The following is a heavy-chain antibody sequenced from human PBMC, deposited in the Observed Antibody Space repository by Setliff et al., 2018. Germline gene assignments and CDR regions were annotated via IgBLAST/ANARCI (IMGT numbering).Heavy chain of an antibody. D-gene: IGHD6-6*01. J-gene: IGHJ4*02. CDR3: ARGRNIAARLLDS. CDR2: INHRGST. CDR1: GGTFSDYY. Sequence: SETLSLTCAAYGGTFSDYYWTWIRQPPGKGLEWVGEINHRGSTTYNPSLKSRVTISVDTSKDQFSLRVISMTAADTAVYYCARGRNIAARLLDSWGQGTLVTVSS. V-gene: IGHV4-34*01.